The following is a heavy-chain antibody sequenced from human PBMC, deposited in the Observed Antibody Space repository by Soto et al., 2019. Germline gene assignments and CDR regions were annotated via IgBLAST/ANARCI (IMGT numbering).Heavy chain of an antibody. CDR2: ITTDESDT. CDR1: GFTFSTYW. V-gene: IGHV3-74*01. D-gene: IGHD6-19*01. CDR3: ARLFPGAVAGLDY. J-gene: IGHJ4*02. Sequence: GSLRLSCAASGFTFSTYWMHWVRQAPGKGLVWVSRITTDESDTSYADFVKGRFSISRDNAKNTLYLQMNSLRVEDTAIYYCARLFPGAVAGLDYWGQGTLVTVSS.